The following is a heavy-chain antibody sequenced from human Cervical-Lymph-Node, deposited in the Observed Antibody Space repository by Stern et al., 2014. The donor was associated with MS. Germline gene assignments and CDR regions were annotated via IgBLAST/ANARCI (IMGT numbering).Heavy chain of an antibody. J-gene: IGHJ4*02. Sequence: VQLVESGAGVVQPGRSLRLSCAASGFSFSRYARHWVRQAPGKGLEWVALKSYDGIYPYYADSGAARFTISRDNFKNTLYRQMNCVRAENTSVYYCAIAYSSSHYYFDYWGQGTLVTVSS. CDR3: AIAYSSSHYYFDY. CDR2: KSYDGIYP. CDR1: GFSFSRYA. D-gene: IGHD6-13*01. V-gene: IGHV3-33*01.